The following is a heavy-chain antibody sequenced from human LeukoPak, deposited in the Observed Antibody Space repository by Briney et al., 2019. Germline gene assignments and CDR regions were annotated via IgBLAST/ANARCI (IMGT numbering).Heavy chain of an antibody. Sequence: SETLSLTCSVSGGSISNYFWTWIRQPPGKGLEWIGYIYSSGSTNYNPSLKSRVTISVDTSKNQFSLKLSSVTAADTAVYYCASIVGGYFDYWGQGTLVTVSS. J-gene: IGHJ4*02. V-gene: IGHV4-59*01. CDR3: ASIVGGYFDY. CDR2: IYSSGST. D-gene: IGHD1-26*01. CDR1: GGSISNYF.